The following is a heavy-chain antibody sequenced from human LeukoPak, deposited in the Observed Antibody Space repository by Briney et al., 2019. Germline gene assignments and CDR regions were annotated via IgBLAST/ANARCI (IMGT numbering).Heavy chain of an antibody. CDR1: GGSISSYY. D-gene: IGHD6-6*01. CDR2: IYYSGST. V-gene: IGHV4-59*12. Sequence: PSETLSLTCTVSGGSISSYYWSWIRQPPGKGLEWIGYIYYSGSTNYNPSLKSRVTISVDTSKDQFSLKLSSVTAADTAVYYCARGGSIAARPGFDYWGQGTLVTVSS. J-gene: IGHJ4*02. CDR3: ARGGSIAARPGFDY.